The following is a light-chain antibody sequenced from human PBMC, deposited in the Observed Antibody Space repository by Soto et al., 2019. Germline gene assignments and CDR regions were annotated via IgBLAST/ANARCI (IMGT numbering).Light chain of an antibody. J-gene: IGKJ1*01. CDR2: GTS. V-gene: IGKV1-9*01. CDR1: QGVSPY. CDR3: QQYKNWPRT. Sequence: DIQLTQSPSFLSASVGDRVTITCRASQGVSPYLAWYQQKPGKAPKLLIYGTSTLQSGVPSRFSGSGAGTEFTLTISSLQPEDFATYYCQQYKNWPRTFGQGTKVEIK.